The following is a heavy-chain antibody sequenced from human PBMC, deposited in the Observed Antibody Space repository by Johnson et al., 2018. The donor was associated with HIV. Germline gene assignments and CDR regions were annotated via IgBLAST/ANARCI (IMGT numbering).Heavy chain of an antibody. CDR2: ISYDGSNK. J-gene: IGHJ3*02. CDR1: GFTFSDYY. V-gene: IGHV3-30-3*01. CDR3: ARDRRFGDPGAFDI. Sequence: QVQLVESGGGVVQPGTSLRLSCAASGFTFSDYYMSWIRQAPGKGLEWVAVISYDGSNKYHAESVRGRFTISRDNSKNTLYLQMNSLRAEDTAVYYCARDRRFGDPGAFDIWGQGTMVTVSS. D-gene: IGHD2-21*02.